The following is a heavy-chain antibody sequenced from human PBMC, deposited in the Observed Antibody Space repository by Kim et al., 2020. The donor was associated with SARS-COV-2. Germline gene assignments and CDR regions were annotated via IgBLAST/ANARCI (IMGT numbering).Heavy chain of an antibody. Sequence: SETLSLTCAVYGGSFSGYYWSWIRQPPGKGLEWIGEINHSGSTNYNPSLKSRVTISVDTSKNQFSLKLSSVTAADTAVYYCARGRYYGSGSYVRSWFDPWGQGTLVTVSS. CDR3: ARGRYYGSGSYVRSWFDP. CDR2: INHSGST. J-gene: IGHJ5*02. V-gene: IGHV4-34*01. CDR1: GGSFSGYY. D-gene: IGHD3-10*01.